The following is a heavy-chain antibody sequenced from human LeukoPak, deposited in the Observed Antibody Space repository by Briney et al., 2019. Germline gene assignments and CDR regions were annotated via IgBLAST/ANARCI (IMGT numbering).Heavy chain of an antibody. CDR1: GESVSSKNGA. D-gene: IGHD6-19*01. CDR3: ARDVGTSGWHTFDY. J-gene: IGHJ4*02. Sequence: PSQTLSVTCDISGESVSSKNGAWNWIRQSPSRGLEWLGRTYYRSKWYTDYAVSMNGRITISPDTSKNQFSLQLNSVTPDDTAVYNCARDVGTSGWHTFDYWGQGTLVTVSS. V-gene: IGHV6-1*01. CDR2: TYYRSKWYT.